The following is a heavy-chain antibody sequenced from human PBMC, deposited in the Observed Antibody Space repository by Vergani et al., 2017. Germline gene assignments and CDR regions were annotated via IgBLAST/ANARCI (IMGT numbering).Heavy chain of an antibody. V-gene: IGHV3-7*01. CDR2: VNQDGSEK. Sequence: EGQLVESGGDWVQRGGSLRLSCAASGFISSSYWMSWVRQAPGKGLEWVANVNQDGSEKYYVDSVRGRFTISRDNSKSTMYLQMNSLRDEDTGVYYCARDLRLLYNRFDPWGQGTLVTVSS. CDR1: GFISSSYW. D-gene: IGHD1-14*01. J-gene: IGHJ5*02. CDR3: ARDLRLLYNRFDP.